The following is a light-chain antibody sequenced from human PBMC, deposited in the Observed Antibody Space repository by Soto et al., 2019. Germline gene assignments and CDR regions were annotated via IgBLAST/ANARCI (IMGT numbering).Light chain of an antibody. CDR3: AAWEDSLSGPV. J-gene: IGLJ2*01. V-gene: IGLV1-47*01. Sequence: QSVLTQPPSASGTPGQRVTISCSGSSSNIGSNYVYWYQQLPGPAPKLLIYRNNQRPSGVPDRFSGSKSGTSASLAISGTRSEDEADYYCAAWEDSLSGPVFGGGTKLTVL. CDR2: RNN. CDR1: SSNIGSNY.